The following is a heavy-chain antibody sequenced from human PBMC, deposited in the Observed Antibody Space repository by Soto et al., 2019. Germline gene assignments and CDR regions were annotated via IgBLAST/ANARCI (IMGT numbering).Heavy chain of an antibody. V-gene: IGHV4-34*01. CDR1: GVSFSGYY. J-gene: IGHJ4*02. Sequence: PSETLSLTCAVYGVSFSGYYWSWIRQPPGKGLEWIGEINHSGSTNNNPSLKSRVTISVDTSKNQFSLKLSSVTAADTAVYYCARVTGGDDYYFDYWGQGTLVTVSS. CDR3: ARVTGGDDYYFDY. CDR2: INHSGST. D-gene: IGHD4-17*01.